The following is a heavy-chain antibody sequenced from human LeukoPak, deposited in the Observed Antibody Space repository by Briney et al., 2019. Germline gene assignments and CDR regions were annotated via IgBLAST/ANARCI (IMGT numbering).Heavy chain of an antibody. CDR2: IYHSGST. D-gene: IGHD6-19*01. J-gene: IGHJ4*02. V-gene: IGHV4-34*01. CDR1: GGSFSGYY. Sequence: SETLSLTCAVYGGSFSGYYWSWIRQPPGKGLEWIGYIYHSGSTYYNPSLKSRVTISVDRSKNQFSLKLSSVTAADTAVYYCARGSPQWLAAFDYWGQGTLVTVSS. CDR3: ARGSPQWLAAFDY.